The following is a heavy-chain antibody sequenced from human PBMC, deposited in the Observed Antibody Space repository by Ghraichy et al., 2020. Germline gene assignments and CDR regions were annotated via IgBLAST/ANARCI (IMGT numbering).Heavy chain of an antibody. CDR3: AKHPAVGSYYYMDV. CDR2: LSGSGVST. D-gene: IGHD3-10*01. V-gene: IGHV3-23*01. Sequence: AGSLRLSCAASGFTFSSYAMSWVRQAPGKGLEWVSALSGSGVSTYYADSVKGRFTISRDNAKNTLFLQMSSLRAEETAIYYCAKHPAVGSYYYMDVWGKGTTVTVSS. J-gene: IGHJ6*03. CDR1: GFTFSSYA.